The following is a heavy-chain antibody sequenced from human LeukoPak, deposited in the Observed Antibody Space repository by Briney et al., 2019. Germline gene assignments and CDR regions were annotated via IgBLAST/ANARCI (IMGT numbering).Heavy chain of an antibody. CDR2: ISVSGGST. Sequence: GGSLRLSCAASGFTFSSYAMSWVRQAPGKGLEWVSTISVSGGSTYYADSVKGRFTISRDNSKNTLYLQMNSLRAEDTAVYYCAKMILTTVIYYFDYWGQGTLVTVSS. V-gene: IGHV3-23*01. J-gene: IGHJ4*02. D-gene: IGHD4-17*01. CDR1: GFTFSSYA. CDR3: AKMILTTVIYYFDY.